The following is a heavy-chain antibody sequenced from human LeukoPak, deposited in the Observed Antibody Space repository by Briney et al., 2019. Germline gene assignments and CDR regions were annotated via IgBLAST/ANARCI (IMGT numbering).Heavy chain of an antibody. D-gene: IGHD3-22*01. J-gene: IGHJ4*02. CDR3: AKVGDSSGYYNPYFDY. V-gene: IGHV3-9*01. Sequence: PGRSLRLSCAASGFTFDDYAMHWVRQAPGKGLEWVSGISWNSGSIAYADSVKGRFTISRDNAKNSLYLQMNSLRAEDTALYYCAKVGDSSGYYNPYFDYWGQGTLVTVSS. CDR1: GFTFDDYA. CDR2: ISWNSGSI.